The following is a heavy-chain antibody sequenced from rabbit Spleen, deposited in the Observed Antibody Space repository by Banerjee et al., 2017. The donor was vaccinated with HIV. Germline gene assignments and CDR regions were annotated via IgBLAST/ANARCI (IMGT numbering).Heavy chain of an antibody. J-gene: IGHJ6*01. CDR3: ARVRSAGVGYSTDFRLDL. Sequence: QEQLVESGGSLVTLGGSLKLSCKASGFDFINYGGARGRQTPRKGLEWIAYIYPDYRSTHYASWVNGRFTISLDAPQNTALLQMTSLTAADTATYFCARVRSAGVGYSTDFRLDLWGPGTLVTVS. CDR2: IYPDYRST. V-gene: IGHV1S47*01. CDR1: GFDFINYG. D-gene: IGHD8-1*01.